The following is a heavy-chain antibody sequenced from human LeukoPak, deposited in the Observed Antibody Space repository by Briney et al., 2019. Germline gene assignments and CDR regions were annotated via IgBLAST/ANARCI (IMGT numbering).Heavy chain of an antibody. CDR3: TRDELYYYYSYMDV. CDR2: IRSKAYGWTT. Sequence: PGGPLRLSCTASGFTFGDYAMSWFRQAPGEGLEGVGFIRSKAYGWTTEYAASVKGRFTISIDDSKSIAYLQMNSLKAEDTAVYYCTRDELYYYYSYMDVWGKGTTVTVSS. CDR1: GFTFGDYA. D-gene: IGHD1-7*01. V-gene: IGHV3-49*03. J-gene: IGHJ6*03.